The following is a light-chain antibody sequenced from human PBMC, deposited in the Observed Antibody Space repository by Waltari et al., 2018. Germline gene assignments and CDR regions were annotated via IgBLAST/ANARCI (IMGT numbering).Light chain of an antibody. CDR3: CSYAGSAISV. CDR1: SSDVGTYNL. Sequence: QSALTQTATVSGSPGQSITISCTGTSSDVGTYNLVSWYQQHPGKAPTLIIYDVNKRPSGVSNRFSGSKSGNTASLTISWLQAADEADYYCCSYAGSAISVFGGGTKLTVL. CDR2: DVN. J-gene: IGLJ2*01. V-gene: IGLV2-23*02.